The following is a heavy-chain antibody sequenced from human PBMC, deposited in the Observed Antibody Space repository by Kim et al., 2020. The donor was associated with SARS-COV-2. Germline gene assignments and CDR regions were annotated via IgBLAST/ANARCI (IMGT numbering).Heavy chain of an antibody. V-gene: IGHV4-59*01. CDR2: IYYSGST. CDR3: ARGTHSSSWYPYFDY. J-gene: IGHJ4*02. Sequence: SETLSLTCTVSGGSISSYYWSWIRQPPGKGLEWIGYIYYSGSTNYNPSLMSRVTISVDTSKNQFSLKLSSVTAADTAVYYCARGTHSSSWYPYFDYWGQGTLVTVSS. D-gene: IGHD6-13*01. CDR1: GGSISSYY.